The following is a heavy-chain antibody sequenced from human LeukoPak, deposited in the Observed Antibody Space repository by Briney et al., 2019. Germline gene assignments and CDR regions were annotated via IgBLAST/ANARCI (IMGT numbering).Heavy chain of an antibody. CDR2: MNPNSGNT. CDR3: ARTQIAVAGTLDY. CDR1: GYTFTSYY. V-gene: IGHV1-8*02. Sequence: ASVKVSCKASGYTFTSYYMHWVRQATGQGLEWMGWMNPNSGNTGYAQKFQGRVTMTRNTSISTAYMELSSLRSEDTAVYYCARTQIAVAGTLDYWGQGTLVTVSS. J-gene: IGHJ4*02. D-gene: IGHD6-19*01.